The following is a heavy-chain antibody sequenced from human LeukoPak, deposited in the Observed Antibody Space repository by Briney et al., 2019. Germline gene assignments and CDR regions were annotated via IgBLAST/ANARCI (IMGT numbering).Heavy chain of an antibody. D-gene: IGHD6-19*01. CDR1: GFTFSNYG. CDR3: AKVRERQWLYYFDY. V-gene: IGHV3-23*01. CDR2: ISASGGTT. J-gene: IGHJ4*02. Sequence: GGSLRPSCAPSGFTFSNYGMSWVRQAPGKGLEWGSLISASGGTTYYADSVKGRFTISRDNSENTLYLQMNSLRAEDTAVYYCAKVRERQWLYYFDYWGQGTLVTVSS.